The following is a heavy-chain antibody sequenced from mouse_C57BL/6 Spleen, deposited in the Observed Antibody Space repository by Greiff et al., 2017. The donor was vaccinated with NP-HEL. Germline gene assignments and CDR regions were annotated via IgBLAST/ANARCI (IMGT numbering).Heavy chain of an antibody. CDR3: ARGESYFDD. V-gene: IGHV5-17*01. J-gene: IGHJ2*01. CDR2: ISSGSSTI. CDR1: GFTFSDYG. Sequence: EVQGVESGGGLVKPGGSLKLSCAASGFTFSDYGMHWVRQAPGKGLEWVAYISSGSSTIYYADKVKGRFTISRDNAKNTLFLQMTSLRSEDTAMYYCARGESYFDDWGQGTTLTVAS.